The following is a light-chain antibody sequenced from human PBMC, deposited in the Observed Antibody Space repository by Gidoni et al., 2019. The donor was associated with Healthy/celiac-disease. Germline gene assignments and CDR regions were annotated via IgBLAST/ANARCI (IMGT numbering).Light chain of an antibody. V-gene: IGKV1-9*01. Sequence: IQLTQSPSFLSASVDDRVTITCRASQGISSYLAWYQQKPGKAPKLLIYAASTLQSGVPSRFSGSGSGTEFTLTISSLQPEDFATYYCQQLNSYPLFTFGPGTKVDIK. J-gene: IGKJ3*01. CDR3: QQLNSYPLFT. CDR2: AAS. CDR1: QGISSY.